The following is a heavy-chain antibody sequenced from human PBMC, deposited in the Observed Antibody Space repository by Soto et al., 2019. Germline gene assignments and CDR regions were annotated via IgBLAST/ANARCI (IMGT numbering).Heavy chain of an antibody. CDR2: IYWDDDK. V-gene: IGHV2-5*02. J-gene: IGHJ6*02. CDR1: GFSLSTGGVG. CDR3: THSRCGGDCLQSYSSHYYYGMDV. Sequence: QITLMESGPTLVKPTQTLTLTCTFSGFSLSTGGVGVGWIRQPPGKALEWLALIYWDDDKRYSPSLRSRLTITKDTSKNQVVLTMTNMDPVDTATHYCTHSRCGGDCLQSYSSHYYYGMDVWGQGTTVTVSS. D-gene: IGHD2-21*02.